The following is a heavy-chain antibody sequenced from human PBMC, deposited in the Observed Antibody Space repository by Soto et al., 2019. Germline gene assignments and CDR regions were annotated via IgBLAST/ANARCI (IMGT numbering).Heavy chain of an antibody. CDR2: ITTVGDT. CDR3: ARGSNVFDY. CDR1: GLTFSSYD. D-gene: IGHD2-2*01. V-gene: IGHV3-13*04. Sequence: PGGSLRLSCAASGLTFSSYDMHWVRQATGKGLEWVSGITTVGDTYYPGSVKGRFTISRENAKNSLYLQMNSLRAGDTAVYYCARGSNVFDYWGQGTLVTVSS. J-gene: IGHJ4*02.